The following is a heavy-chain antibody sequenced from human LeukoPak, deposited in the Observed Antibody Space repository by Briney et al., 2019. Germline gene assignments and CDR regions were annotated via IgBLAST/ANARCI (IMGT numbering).Heavy chain of an antibody. J-gene: IGHJ4*02. Sequence: SETLSLTCAVYGGSFSGYYWSWIRQPPGKGLEWIGEINHSGSTNYNPSLKSRVTISVDTSKNQFSLKLSSVTAADTAVYYCARGRSTMIGYGGRFDYWGQGTLVTVSS. CDR3: ARGRSTMIGYGGRFDY. D-gene: IGHD3-22*01. CDR2: INHSGST. V-gene: IGHV4-34*01. CDR1: GGSFSGYY.